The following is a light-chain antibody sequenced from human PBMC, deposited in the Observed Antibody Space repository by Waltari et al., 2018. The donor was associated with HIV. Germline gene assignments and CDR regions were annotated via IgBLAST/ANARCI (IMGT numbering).Light chain of an antibody. CDR2: KNH. CDR3: AAWDDLRSGLI. Sequence: HSVLTQTPSSSSTPGHRLTISCTGHTSALVDTYVSCVQQYPRTHPTDLIYKNHQRPSVVSDRFSAAKSGTSASLAISGLRNEEESDFYCAAWDDLRSGLIFGGGTKLTVL. J-gene: IGLJ2*01. CDR1: TSALVDTY. V-gene: IGLV1-47*01.